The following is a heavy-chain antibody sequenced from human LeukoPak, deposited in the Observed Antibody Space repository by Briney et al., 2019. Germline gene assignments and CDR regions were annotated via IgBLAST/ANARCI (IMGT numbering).Heavy chain of an antibody. J-gene: IGHJ3*02. CDR2: IWYDGSNK. CDR3: ARDWGTSTALTAAGAFDI. Sequence: PGRSLRLSCAASGFTFSSRAMHWVRQAPGKGLEWVAVIWYDGSNKYYADSVKGRFAISRDNSKNTLYLQMSSLRVEDTAVYYCARDWGTSTALTAAGAFDIWGQGTVVTVS. V-gene: IGHV3-33*08. CDR1: GFTFSSRA. D-gene: IGHD3-16*01.